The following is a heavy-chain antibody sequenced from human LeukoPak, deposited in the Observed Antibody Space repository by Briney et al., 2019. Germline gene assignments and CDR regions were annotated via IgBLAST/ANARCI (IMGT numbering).Heavy chain of an antibody. CDR1: GFTFSSYT. Sequence: TGVSLRLSCAASGFTFSSYTLDWVRQAPGQGLEWVSSISGSRTDIYYADSVKGRFTISRDNAKNSLYLQMNSLRAEDTAVYYCARDYGSGSPNWFDSWGQGTLVTVRS. CDR3: ARDYGSGSPNWFDS. D-gene: IGHD3-10*01. V-gene: IGHV3-21*01. J-gene: IGHJ5*01. CDR2: ISGSRTDI.